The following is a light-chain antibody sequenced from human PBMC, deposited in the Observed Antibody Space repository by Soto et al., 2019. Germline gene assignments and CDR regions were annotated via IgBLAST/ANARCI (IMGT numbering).Light chain of an antibody. Sequence: QSVLTQPASVSGSPGQSITTSCTGTNSDVESYNLVSWFRQHPGEAPKLIVYEGTKRPSGVSNRFSGSKSGNPASLTISGLHAEDEANYYCCSYAGTATVFGTGTKVTVL. CDR2: EGT. J-gene: IGLJ1*01. CDR3: CSYAGTATV. V-gene: IGLV2-23*03. CDR1: NSDVESYNL.